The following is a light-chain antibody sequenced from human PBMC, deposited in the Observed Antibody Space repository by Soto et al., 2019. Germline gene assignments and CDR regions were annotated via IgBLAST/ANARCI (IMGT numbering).Light chain of an antibody. V-gene: IGKV3-20*01. CDR2: GAS. J-gene: IGKJ4*01. CDR3: QQHSRSIT. CDR1: QSVNNNY. Sequence: VLTQSPGTLSLSPGERATLSCRASQSVNNNYLAWYQQKPGQSPRLLIYGASIRATAIPDSFSGSGSGTDFTLTISRLEPEDSAVYYCQQHSRSITFGGGTKVEIK.